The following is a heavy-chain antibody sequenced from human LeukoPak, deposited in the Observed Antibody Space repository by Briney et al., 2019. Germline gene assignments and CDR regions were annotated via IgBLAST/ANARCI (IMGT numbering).Heavy chain of an antibody. CDR2: IKSDGSST. D-gene: IGHD2-15*01. CDR1: GFAFTFYNYW. J-gene: IGHJ4*02. V-gene: IGHV3-74*01. CDR3: ARDVGYQVDY. Sequence: PGGSLRLSCAASGFAFTFYNYWMHWVRQAPGKGLEWVSLIKSDGSSTNYADSVKGRFTISRDNAKNTLYLQMNSLRAEDTAVYYCARDVGYQVDYWGQGTLVTVSS.